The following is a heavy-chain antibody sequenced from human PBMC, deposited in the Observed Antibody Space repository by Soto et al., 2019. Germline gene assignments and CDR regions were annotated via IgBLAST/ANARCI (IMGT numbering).Heavy chain of an antibody. CDR3: ARDLKAVVNHIHYNHYGLDV. CDR1: GFIFNDYY. J-gene: IGHJ6*02. D-gene: IGHD2-2*01. CDR2: ISSGASTI. Sequence: QEQLVESGGGLVKPGGSLRLSCAASGFIFNDYYMNWIRQAPGKGLEWVAYISSGASTISYADSVKGRFTISRDNTKNLLYLQMNSLRAEDTAVYYCARDLKAVVNHIHYNHYGLDVWGQGTTVTVSS. V-gene: IGHV3-11*04.